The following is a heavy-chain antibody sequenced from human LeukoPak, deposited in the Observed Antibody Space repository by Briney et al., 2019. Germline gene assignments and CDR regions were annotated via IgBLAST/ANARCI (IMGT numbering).Heavy chain of an antibody. CDR3: ARVWGVDTAMVPNVGRAAFDI. J-gene: IGHJ3*02. V-gene: IGHV3-30*03. CDR1: GFSFSAYG. D-gene: IGHD5-18*01. Sequence: GGSLRLSCAASGFSFSAYGMHWVRQAPGKGLEWVAVISYDGSNKYYADSVKGRFTISRDNAKNSLYLQMNSLRAEDTAVYYCARVWGVDTAMVPNVGRAAFDIWGQGTMVTVSS. CDR2: ISYDGSNK.